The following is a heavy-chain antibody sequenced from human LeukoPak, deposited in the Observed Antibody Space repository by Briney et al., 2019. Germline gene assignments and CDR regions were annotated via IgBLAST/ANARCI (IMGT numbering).Heavy chain of an antibody. CDR2: ISSSSSYI. D-gene: IGHD3-10*02. CDR1: GFTFSSYS. J-gene: IGHJ4*02. Sequence: PGGSLRLSCAASGFTFSSYSMNWVRQAPGKGLEWVSSISSSSSYIYYADSVKGRFTISGDNAKNSLYLQMNSLRAEDTAVYYGAAMFGATSSPFDYWGQGTLVTVSS. CDR3: AAMFGATSSPFDY. V-gene: IGHV3-21*01.